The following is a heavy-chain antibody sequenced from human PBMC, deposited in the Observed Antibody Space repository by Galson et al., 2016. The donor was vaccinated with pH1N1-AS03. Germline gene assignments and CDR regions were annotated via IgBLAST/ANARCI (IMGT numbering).Heavy chain of an antibody. Sequence: SLRLPCAASGFTFSDYWMHWVRQAPGKGLVWVSGLTSDGSIPTYADSVKGRFTISRDNAKNTLYLQMNSLRSDDTAVYYCARGCSSSSGLVFAYYGMDVWGQGTTVTVSS. CDR2: LTSDGSIP. V-gene: IGHV3-74*01. D-gene: IGHD2-2*01. CDR1: GFTFSDYW. J-gene: IGHJ6*02. CDR3: ARGCSSSSGLVFAYYGMDV.